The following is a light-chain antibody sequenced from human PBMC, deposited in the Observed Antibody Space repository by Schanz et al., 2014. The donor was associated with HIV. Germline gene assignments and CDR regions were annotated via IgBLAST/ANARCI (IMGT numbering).Light chain of an antibody. V-gene: IGLV2-14*03. J-gene: IGLJ3*02. CDR3: GSYSSGDSHWV. CDR2: DVI. Sequence: QSALTQPASVSGSPGQSITISCTGTSSDVGVYNYVSWYQQHPGKAPKLMIYDVIKRPSGVPDRFSGSKSGSTASLTISGLQAEDEADYYCGSYSSGDSHWVFGGGTKLTVL. CDR1: SSDVGVYNY.